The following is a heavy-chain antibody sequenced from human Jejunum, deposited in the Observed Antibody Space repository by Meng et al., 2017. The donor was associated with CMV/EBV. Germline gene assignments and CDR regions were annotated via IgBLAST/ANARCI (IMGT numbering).Heavy chain of an antibody. CDR2: ISHSGST. CDR3: ARSPGFWSLDS. J-gene: IGHJ4*02. V-gene: IGHV4-4*01. Sequence: AVSGDSISRNNWWSWVRQPPGKGLEWIGEISHSGSTKYTPSLTSRVTISVDKTKNHFSLKLTSVTAADTGVYFCARSPGFWSLDSWGQGTRVTVSS. CDR1: GDSISRNNW. D-gene: IGHD2-8*02.